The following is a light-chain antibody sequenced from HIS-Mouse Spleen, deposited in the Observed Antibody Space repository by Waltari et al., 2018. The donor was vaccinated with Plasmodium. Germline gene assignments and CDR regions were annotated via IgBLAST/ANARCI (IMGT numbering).Light chain of an antibody. J-gene: IGLJ1*01. CDR2: EGS. CDR3: CSYAGSSTYV. Sequence: QSALTQPASVSGSPGQSITISCTGTSSDVGSYNLVSWYQQHPGKAPKLMIYEGSKRPSGVSNRVSGSKSGNTASLTSSGLQAEDDADYYCCSYAGSSTYVFGTGTKVTVL. CDR1: SSDVGSYNL. V-gene: IGLV2-23*01.